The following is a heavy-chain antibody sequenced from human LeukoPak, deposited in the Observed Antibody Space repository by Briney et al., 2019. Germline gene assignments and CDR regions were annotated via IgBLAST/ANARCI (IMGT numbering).Heavy chain of an antibody. CDR3: AKVGIRIALIVVVFTTADDWYFDL. J-gene: IGHJ2*01. CDR1: GFTFSNFA. D-gene: IGHD3-22*01. Sequence: GGSLRLSCAASGFTFSNFAMSWVRQAPGEGLEWVSGISGSGGSTYYEGSVKGRLTVSRDNSKNTLYLQMGSLRDEDTAVYYCAKVGIRIALIVVVFTTADDWYFDLWGRGTLVTVSS. CDR2: ISGSGGST. V-gene: IGHV3-23*01.